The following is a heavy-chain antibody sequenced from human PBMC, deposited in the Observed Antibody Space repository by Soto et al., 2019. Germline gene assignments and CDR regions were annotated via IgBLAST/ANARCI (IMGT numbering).Heavy chain of an antibody. V-gene: IGHV1-3*01. CDR3: ARDGEDTAAAAMGY. CDR2: INAGDGDT. J-gene: IGHJ4*02. D-gene: IGHD6-13*01. CDR1: GYSIACCA. Sequence: QVQLVQSGAEVKKPGASVRVSCKASGYSIACCALHWVRQAPGQRPEWMGWINAGDGDTKYSQKFQDRLTXIRETSASTLSMELSGLTSDDTAVYSCARDGEDTAAAAMGYWGQGTLITVSS.